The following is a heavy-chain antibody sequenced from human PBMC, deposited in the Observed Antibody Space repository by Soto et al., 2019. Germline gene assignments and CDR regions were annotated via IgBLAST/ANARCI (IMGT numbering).Heavy chain of an antibody. V-gene: IGHV3-23*01. CDR3: ARPTTVIYFDY. Sequence: EVQLLESGGGLVQPGGSLRLSCAASGFTLSSYVMSWVRQAPGKGLEWVSAISGSGGSTYYADSVKGRFTISRDNSKNTVYLQRNSLRAEDTAVYYCARPTTVIYFDYGGQGTLVTVSS. D-gene: IGHD4-17*01. CDR2: ISGSGGST. J-gene: IGHJ4*02. CDR1: GFTLSSYV.